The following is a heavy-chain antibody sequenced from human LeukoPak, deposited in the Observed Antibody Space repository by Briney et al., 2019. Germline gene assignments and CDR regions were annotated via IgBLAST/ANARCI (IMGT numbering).Heavy chain of an antibody. J-gene: IGHJ4*02. CDR3: AWSVAGMDY. CDR2: IYSDGSSL. D-gene: IGHD4-23*01. Sequence: GGSLRLSCAASGFTFSNYWMHWVRQAPGKGLVWVSRIYSDGSSLSYADSVKGRVTISRDNARNMLYLQMNSLRAEDTAIYYCAWSVAGMDYWGQGTLVTVSS. CDR1: GFTFSNYW. V-gene: IGHV3-74*01.